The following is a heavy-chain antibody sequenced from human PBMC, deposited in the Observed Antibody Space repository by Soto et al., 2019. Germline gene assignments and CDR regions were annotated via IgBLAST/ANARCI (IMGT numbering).Heavy chain of an antibody. CDR2: ISYDGSNK. Sequence: QVQLVESGGGVVQPGRSLRLSCAASGFTFSSYAMHWVRQAPGKGLEWVAVISYDGSNKYYADSVKGRFTISRDNSKNTLYLQIISLRAEDTAVYYCARDSLILWFLELFIVNFDYWGQGFLFT. D-gene: IGHD3-10*01. J-gene: IGHJ4*02. V-gene: IGHV3-30-3*01. CDR1: GFTFSSYA. CDR3: ARDSLILWFLELFIVNFDY.